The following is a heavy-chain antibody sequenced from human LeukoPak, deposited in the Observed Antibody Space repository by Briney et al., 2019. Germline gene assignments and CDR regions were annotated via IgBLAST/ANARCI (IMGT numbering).Heavy chain of an antibody. J-gene: IGHJ4*02. CDR2: IIPIFGTA. D-gene: IGHD4-17*01. CDR3: ARYDATVTRGFDY. V-gene: IGHV1-69*13. Sequence: ASVKVSCKASGGTFSSYAISWVRQAPGQGLEWMGGIIPIFGTANYAQKFQGRVTIIADESTSTAYMELSSLRSEDTAVYYCARYDATVTRGFDYWGQGTLVTVSS. CDR1: GGTFSSYA.